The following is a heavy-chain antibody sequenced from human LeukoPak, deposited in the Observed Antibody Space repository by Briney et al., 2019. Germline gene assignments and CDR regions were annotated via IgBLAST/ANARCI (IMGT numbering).Heavy chain of an antibody. CDR1: GLTFSSYA. J-gene: IGHJ4*02. CDR2: ISYDGSNK. V-gene: IGHV3-30-3*01. Sequence: GSLRLSCAASGLTFSSYAMHWVRQAPGKGLEWVAVISYDGSNKYYADSVKGRFTISRDNSKNTLYLQMNSLRAEDTAVYYCARVGATGYFDYWGQGTLVTVSS. CDR3: ARVGATGYFDY. D-gene: IGHD1-26*01.